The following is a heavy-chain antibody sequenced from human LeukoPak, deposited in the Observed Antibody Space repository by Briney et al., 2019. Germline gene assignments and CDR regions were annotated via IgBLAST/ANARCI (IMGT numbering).Heavy chain of an antibody. V-gene: IGHV4-4*07. D-gene: IGHD1-1*01. CDR3: ARKSYDAWDY. CDR2: IYTTGST. CDR1: GGSVSTYY. Sequence: SETLSLTCTVSGGSVSTYYWSWFRQPAGKGLEWIGRIYTTGSTNYNPSLESRVTMSGDTSKNQFSLKLSSVTAADTAVYYCARKSYDAWDYWGPGTLVTVSS. J-gene: IGHJ4*02.